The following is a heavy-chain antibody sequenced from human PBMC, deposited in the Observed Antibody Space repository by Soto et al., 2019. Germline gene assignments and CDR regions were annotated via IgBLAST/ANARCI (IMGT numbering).Heavy chain of an antibody. V-gene: IGHV3-48*01. CDR2: ISSSSSTI. J-gene: IGHJ4*02. D-gene: IGHD2-2*01. CDR3: ARDPYYEGYCSSTSCPQYYFDC. Sequence: GGSLRLSCAASGFTFSSYSMNWVRQAPGKGLEWVSYISSSSSTIYYADSVKGRFTISRDNAKNSLYLQMNSLGAEDTAVYYCARDPYYEGYCSSTSCPQYYFDCWGQGTLVTVSS. CDR1: GFTFSSYS.